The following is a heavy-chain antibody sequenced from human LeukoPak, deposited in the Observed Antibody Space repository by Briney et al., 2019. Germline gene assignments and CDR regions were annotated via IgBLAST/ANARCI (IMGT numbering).Heavy chain of an antibody. V-gene: IGHV1-46*01. CDR1: GYTFTRYY. D-gene: IGHD5-12*01. CDR3: ARDLTVATMSLGYDY. CDR2: ISPSGGST. Sequence: ASVKVSCKAFGYTFTRYYMHWVRQAPGQGPEWMGVISPSGGSTTYAQKFQGRVTLTRDMSTSTDYLELSSLRSDDTAVYYCARDLTVATMSLGYDYWGQGTLVTVSS. J-gene: IGHJ4*02.